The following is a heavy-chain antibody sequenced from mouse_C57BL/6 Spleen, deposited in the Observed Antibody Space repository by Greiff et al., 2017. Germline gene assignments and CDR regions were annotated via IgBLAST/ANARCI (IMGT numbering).Heavy chain of an antibody. Sequence: EVHLVESGGGLVKPGGSLKLSCAASGFTFSDYGMHWVRQAPEKGLEWVAYISSGSSTIYYADTVKGRFTISRDNAKNTLFLQMTSLRSEDTAMYYCARPHYYAMDDWGQVTSVTVAS. J-gene: IGHJ4*01. CDR3: ARPHYYAMDD. V-gene: IGHV5-17*01. CDR1: GFTFSDYG. CDR2: ISSGSSTI.